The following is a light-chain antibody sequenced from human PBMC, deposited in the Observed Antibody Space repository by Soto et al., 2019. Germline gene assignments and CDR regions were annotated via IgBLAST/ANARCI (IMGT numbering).Light chain of an antibody. CDR1: QRISISY. J-gene: IGKJ1*01. V-gene: IGKV3-20*01. CDR2: GSS. CDR3: QQYGGSPWT. Sequence: EIVLTQSPCTLSVSPGEGSTVSCMPSQRISISYLAWYQQKPGQAPRLLIYGSSTRATGIPDRFSGSGSETDFTLTISRLEPEDFAVYYCQQYGGSPWTFGQGTKVDIK.